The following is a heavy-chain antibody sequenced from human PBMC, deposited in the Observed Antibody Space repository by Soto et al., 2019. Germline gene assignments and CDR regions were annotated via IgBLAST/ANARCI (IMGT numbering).Heavy chain of an antibody. J-gene: IGHJ6*03. Sequence: GGSLRLSCAASGFTFSSYAMSWVRQAPGKGLEWVSAISGSGGSTYYADSVKGRFTISRDNSKNTLYLQMNSLRAEDTAVYYCAKAGPFSTVDRGPYYYYYMDVWGKGTTVTVSS. V-gene: IGHV3-23*01. CDR3: AKAGPFSTVDRGPYYYYYMDV. D-gene: IGHD3-10*01. CDR2: ISGSGGST. CDR1: GFTFSSYA.